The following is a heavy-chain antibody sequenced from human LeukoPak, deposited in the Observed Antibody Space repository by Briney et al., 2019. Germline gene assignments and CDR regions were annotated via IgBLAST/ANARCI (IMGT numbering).Heavy chain of an antibody. D-gene: IGHD2-15*01. CDR3: ARGVCSGRSCLLSNWYLDL. J-gene: IGHJ2*01. Sequence: GGSLRLSCAASGFTFSSYEMNWVRQAPGKGLEWFSYISTSGSTIYYADSVKGRFTISINDAKNSLYLQMTSLRAEDTAVYYCARGVCSGRSCLLSNWYLDLWGRGTLVTVSS. CDR2: ISTSGSTI. CDR1: GFTFSSYE. V-gene: IGHV3-48*03.